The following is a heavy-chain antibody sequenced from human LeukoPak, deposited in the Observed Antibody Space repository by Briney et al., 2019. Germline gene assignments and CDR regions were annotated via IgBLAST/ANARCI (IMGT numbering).Heavy chain of an antibody. Sequence: GGSLRLSCAASGFTVSSNYMNGVRQAPGKGLEWVSVIYSGGSTYYADSVKGRFTISRDNSKNTLYLQMNSLRAEDTAVYYCARRYYGLLDYWGQGTLVTVSS. CDR1: GFTVSSNY. CDR3: ARRYYGLLDY. D-gene: IGHD2/OR15-2a*01. CDR2: IYSGGST. V-gene: IGHV3-53*01. J-gene: IGHJ4*02.